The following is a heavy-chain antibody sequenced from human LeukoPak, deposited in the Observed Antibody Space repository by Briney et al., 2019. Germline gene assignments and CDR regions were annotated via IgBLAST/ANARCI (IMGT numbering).Heavy chain of an antibody. V-gene: IGHV3-66*01. Sequence: GGSLRLSCAASGFTVSNKYMTWVRQAPGKGLEWISVIYSGGSTHYADSVKGRFTISRDNSKNTLHLQMNSLRPEDTAVYYCARELGAAAGDTSVDYWGQGTLVTVSS. J-gene: IGHJ4*02. CDR2: IYSGGST. CDR3: ARELGAAAGDTSVDY. D-gene: IGHD6-13*01. CDR1: GFTVSNKY.